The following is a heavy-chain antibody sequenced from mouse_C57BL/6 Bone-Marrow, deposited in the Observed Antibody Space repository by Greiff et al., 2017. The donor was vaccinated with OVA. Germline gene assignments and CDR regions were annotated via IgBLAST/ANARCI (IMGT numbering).Heavy chain of an antibody. CDR1: GYTFTSYW. J-gene: IGHJ4*01. Sequence: VQLQQPGAELVKPGASVKVSCKASGYTFTSYWMHWVKQRPGQGLEWIGRIHPSDSDTNYNQKFKGKATLTVDKSSSTAYMQLSSLTSEAAAVYCCAKWEDYYGSQSPYYYVMDYWGQGTSVTVSS. V-gene: IGHV1-74*01. CDR2: IHPSDSDT. D-gene: IGHD1-1*01. CDR3: AKWEDYYGSQSPYYYVMDY.